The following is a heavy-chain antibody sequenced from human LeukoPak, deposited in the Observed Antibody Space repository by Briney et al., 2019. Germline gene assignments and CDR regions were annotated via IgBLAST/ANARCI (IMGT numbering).Heavy chain of an antibody. CDR1: GFTFSSYA. D-gene: IGHD2-2*01. J-gene: IGHJ3*02. V-gene: IGHV3-23*01. Sequence: GGSLRLSCAASGFTFSSYAMSWVRQAPGKGLEWVSAISGSGGSTHYADSVKGRFTISRDNSKNTLYLQMNSLRAEDTAVYYCAKGYQLPTDAFDIWGQGTMVTVSS. CDR3: AKGYQLPTDAFDI. CDR2: ISGSGGST.